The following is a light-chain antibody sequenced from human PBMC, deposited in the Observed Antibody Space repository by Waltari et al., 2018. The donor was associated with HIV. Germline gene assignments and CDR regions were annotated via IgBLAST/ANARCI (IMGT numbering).Light chain of an antibody. CDR1: QSVSSTY. CDR2: DIS. J-gene: IGKJ4*01. CDR3: HQYATSPLT. Sequence: ELVLTQSPGTLSLSPGERATLSCRASQSVSSTYLAWYQQRPGQAPRLVMYDISTRATDIPDRFSGSGSGTDFTLTISRLEPEDFAVYYCHQYATSPLTFGGGTKVEIK. V-gene: IGKV3-20*01.